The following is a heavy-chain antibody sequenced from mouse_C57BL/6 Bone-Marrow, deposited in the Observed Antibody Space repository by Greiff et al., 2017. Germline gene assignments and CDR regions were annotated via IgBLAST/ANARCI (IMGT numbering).Heavy chain of an antibody. D-gene: IGHD2-4*01. CDR2: IYWDDDK. Sequence: QVTLKESGPGILQPSQTLSLTCSFSGFSLSTSGMGVSWIRQPSGKGLEWLAHIYWDDDKRYNPSLKSRLTISKDTSRNQVFLKITSVDTADTATYYCARTDYDYGAYWGQGTLVTVSA. V-gene: IGHV8-12*01. CDR1: GFSLSTSGMG. J-gene: IGHJ3*01. CDR3: ARTDYDYGAY.